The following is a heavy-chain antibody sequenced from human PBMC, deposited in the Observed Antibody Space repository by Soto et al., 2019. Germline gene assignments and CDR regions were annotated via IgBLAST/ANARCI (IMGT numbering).Heavy chain of an antibody. Sequence: EVQLVESGGGLVQPGGSLRLSCVGSGFRFNEYEINWVRQAPGKGLEWISYINSGGSLIYYAASVKGRFTISRDNYKDSVYLQMNSLTADDTALYYCAREPSYGQSATIVGEFWGQGTLVTVSS. CDR2: INSGGSLI. CDR3: AREPSYGQSATIVGEF. D-gene: IGHD3-10*01. V-gene: IGHV3-48*03. CDR1: GFRFNEYE. J-gene: IGHJ4*02.